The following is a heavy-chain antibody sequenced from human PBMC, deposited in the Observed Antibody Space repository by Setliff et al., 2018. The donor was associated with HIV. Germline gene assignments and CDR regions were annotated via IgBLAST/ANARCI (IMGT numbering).Heavy chain of an antibody. Sequence: SVKVSCKASGGTFSSYVISWVRQAPGQGPEWMGGIIPMYGVTNYAQKFQGRVTMTTDTSTSTAYMELRRLTSEDTAIYYCARAFCGSSCSGVYYFDTWGQGTLVTVSS. CDR3: ARAFCGSSCSGVYYFDT. J-gene: IGHJ4*02. D-gene: IGHD3-22*01. CDR1: GGTFSSYV. V-gene: IGHV1-69*10. CDR2: IIPMYGVT.